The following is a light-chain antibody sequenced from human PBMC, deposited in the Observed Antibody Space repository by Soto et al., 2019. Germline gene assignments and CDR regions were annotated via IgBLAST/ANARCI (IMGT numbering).Light chain of an antibody. CDR2: AAS. Sequence: DIQMTQSPSSLSASVGDRVTITCRASQSISSYLNWYQQKPGKAPKLLIYAASSLQSGVPSRFSGSGSGTDFTLTISSLQPEDFATYYCQQSYSTPLVFGPGTKLDIK. CDR3: QQSYSTPLV. J-gene: IGKJ3*01. V-gene: IGKV1-39*01. CDR1: QSISSY.